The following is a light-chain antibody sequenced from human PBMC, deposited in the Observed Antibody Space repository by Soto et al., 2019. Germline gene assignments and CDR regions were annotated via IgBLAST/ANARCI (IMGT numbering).Light chain of an antibody. CDR1: QSVSSN. J-gene: IGKJ2*01. CDR3: QQYNDWPPYT. V-gene: IGKV3D-15*01. CDR2: GAS. Sequence: EIVMTQSPATLSVSPGERATLSCRASQSVSSNLAWYQQKSGQAPRLLIYGASTRATGIPARFSGSGSGTEFTLTISSLQSEDFVVYYCQQYNDWPPYTFGRGTKLDIK.